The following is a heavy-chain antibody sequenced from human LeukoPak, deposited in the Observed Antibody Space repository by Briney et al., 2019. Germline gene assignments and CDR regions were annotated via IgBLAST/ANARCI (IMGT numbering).Heavy chain of an antibody. CDR1: GGSFSGYY. CDR2: INHSGST. CDR3: ARQSCSSTSCYGDY. V-gene: IGHV4-34*01. J-gene: IGHJ4*02. Sequence: PSETLSLTCAVYGGSFSGYYWSWIRQPPGKGLEWIGEINHSGSTNYNPSLKSRVTISVDTSKNQFSLNLSSVTAADTAVYYCARQSCSSTSCYGDYWGQGTLVTVSS. D-gene: IGHD2-2*01.